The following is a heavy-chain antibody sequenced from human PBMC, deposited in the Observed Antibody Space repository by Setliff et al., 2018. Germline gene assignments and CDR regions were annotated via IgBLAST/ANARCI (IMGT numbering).Heavy chain of an antibody. V-gene: IGHV4-59*11. CDR3: ARGKTFFGAFIRAFDI. D-gene: IGHD3-3*01. Sequence: PSETLSLTCSVSGGSIDSHYWSWIRQPPGKGLEWIGSTYYSGNTNYNPSLKSRVTISIDTSKNQFSLKLSSVTAADTAVYHCARGKTFFGAFIRAFDIWGQGRMVTVS. CDR2: TYYSGNT. CDR1: GGSIDSHY. J-gene: IGHJ3*02.